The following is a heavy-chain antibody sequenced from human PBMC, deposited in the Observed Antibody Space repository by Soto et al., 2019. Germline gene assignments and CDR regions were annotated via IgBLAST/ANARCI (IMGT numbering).Heavy chain of an antibody. CDR3: AKDGVAAVYYYYYMDV. CDR2: ISYDGSNK. D-gene: IGHD6-13*01. CDR1: GVTFCSYG. Sequence: GGSLRLSCAASGVTFCSYGMHGVRKAPGKGLEWVAVISYDGSNKYYADSVKGRFTISRDNSKNTLYLQMNSLRAEDTAVYYCAKDGVAAVYYYYYMDVWGKGTTVTVSS. V-gene: IGHV3-30*18. J-gene: IGHJ6*03.